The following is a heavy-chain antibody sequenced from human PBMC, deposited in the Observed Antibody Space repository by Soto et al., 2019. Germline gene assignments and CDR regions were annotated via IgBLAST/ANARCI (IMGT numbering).Heavy chain of an antibody. CDR3: AKCLEMGTLWAES. J-gene: IGHJ5*02. CDR1: GFTFSNYA. V-gene: IGHV3-23*05. D-gene: IGHD3-16*01. Sequence: EVQLLEFGGGLVQPGGSLRLSCAASGFTFSNYAMTWVRQAPGKGLEWVSTVINSGTSTYYADSVKGRFSVSRDNSKNTLYLQMNSLRVEDTAVYYCAKCLEMGTLWAESWGQGTLVTVSS. CDR2: VINSGTST.